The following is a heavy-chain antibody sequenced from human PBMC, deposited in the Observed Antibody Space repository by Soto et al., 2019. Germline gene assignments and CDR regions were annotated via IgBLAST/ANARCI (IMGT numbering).Heavy chain of an antibody. V-gene: IGHV3-30-3*01. CDR1: GFTFSSYA. D-gene: IGHD5-12*01. J-gene: IGHJ4*02. Sequence: QVQLVESGGRVVQPGRSLRLSCAASGFTFSSYAMQWVRQARGKGLEWVAVISYDGSNKYYADAVKGRFTISRDTSKNKLYLKMNRLRAEDTAVYYCARDYARDEGQPGVATILEPFDCWGQGTLVTVSS. CDR3: ARDYARDEGQPGVATILEPFDC. CDR2: ISYDGSNK.